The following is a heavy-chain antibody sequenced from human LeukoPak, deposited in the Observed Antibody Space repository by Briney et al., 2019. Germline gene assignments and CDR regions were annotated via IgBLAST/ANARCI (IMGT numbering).Heavy chain of an antibody. CDR2: IYYSGST. CDR3: ARGPGYSNWFDP. D-gene: IGHD6-13*01. Sequence: PSETLSLTCTVSGGSISSYYWSWIRQPPGKGLEWIGYIYYSGSTNYNPSLKSRVTMSVDTSKNQFSLKLSSVTAADTAVYYCARGPGYSNWFDPWGQGTLVTVSS. CDR1: GGSISSYY. J-gene: IGHJ5*02. V-gene: IGHV4-59*01.